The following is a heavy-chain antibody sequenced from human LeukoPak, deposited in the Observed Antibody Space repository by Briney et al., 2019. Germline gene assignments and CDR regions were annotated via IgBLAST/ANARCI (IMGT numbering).Heavy chain of an antibody. D-gene: IGHD3-22*01. J-gene: IGHJ4*02. V-gene: IGHV3-74*01. Sequence: PGGSLRLSCAASGFTFSSYWMHWVRQAPGKGLVWVSRINSDGSSTSYADSVKGRFTISRDNAKNTLYLQMNSLRVEDTAVYYCARGPYYYDSSGYSDGWGQGTLVTVS. CDR2: INSDGSST. CDR1: GFTFSSYW. CDR3: ARGPYYYDSSGYSDG.